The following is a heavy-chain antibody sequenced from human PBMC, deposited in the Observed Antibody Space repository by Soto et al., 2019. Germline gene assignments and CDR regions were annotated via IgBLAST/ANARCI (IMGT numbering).Heavy chain of an antibody. V-gene: IGHV3-30-3*01. CDR1: GFTFSSYA. J-gene: IGHJ4*02. CDR3: ARGILAGHCSSTSCPTDY. Sequence: PGWSLRLSCAASGFTFSSYAMHWVRQAPGKGLEWVAVISYDGSNKYYADSVKGRFTISRDNSKNTLYLQMNSLRAEDTAVYYCARGILAGHCSSTSCPTDYWGQGTLVTVYS. D-gene: IGHD2-2*01. CDR2: ISYDGSNK.